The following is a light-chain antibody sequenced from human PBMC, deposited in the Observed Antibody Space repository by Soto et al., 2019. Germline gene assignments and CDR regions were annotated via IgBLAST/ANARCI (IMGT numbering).Light chain of an antibody. Sequence: DIQMTQSPSSLSASVGDSVTISCRAGQTINTYLHWYQQKPGQAPKVLIFAIFTLQPGVPSRFRGSGSGTELSLTISSLQPEDAATYYCQQSYSMPPWTFGQGTKVQIK. CDR3: QQSYSMPPWT. CDR2: AIF. J-gene: IGKJ1*01. V-gene: IGKV1-39*01. CDR1: QTINTY.